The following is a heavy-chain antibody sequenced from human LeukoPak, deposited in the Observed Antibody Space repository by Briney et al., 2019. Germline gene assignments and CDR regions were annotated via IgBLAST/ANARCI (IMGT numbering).Heavy chain of an antibody. CDR2: IDPSDSYT. CDR3: ARTGWEQWLGNDY. J-gene: IGHJ4*02. Sequence: GESLKIFCKGSGYSFTSYWISWVRQMPGKGLEWMGRIDPSDSYTNYSPSFQGHVTISADKSISTAYLQWSSLKASDTAMYYCARTGWEQWLGNDYWGQGALVTVSS. V-gene: IGHV5-10-1*01. CDR1: GYSFTSYW. D-gene: IGHD6-19*01.